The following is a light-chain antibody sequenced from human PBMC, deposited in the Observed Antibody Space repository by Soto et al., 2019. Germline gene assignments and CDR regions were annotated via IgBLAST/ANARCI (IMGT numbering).Light chain of an antibody. CDR2: DAT. Sequence: DIQMTQSPSTLSASVGDRVTITCRASQSISRWLAWYQQKPGKAPKVLIWDATTLQRGVPSRFSGSGFGTEFTLTINSLQPDDFATYYCQQYNGYSTWTFGQGTKVEIK. J-gene: IGKJ1*01. V-gene: IGKV1-5*01. CDR1: QSISRW. CDR3: QQYNGYSTWT.